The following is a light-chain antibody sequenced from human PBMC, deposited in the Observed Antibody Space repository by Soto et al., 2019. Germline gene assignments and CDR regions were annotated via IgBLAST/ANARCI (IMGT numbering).Light chain of an antibody. V-gene: IGKV1-39*01. Sequence: DIQMTQSPSSLSASVGDRVTITCRASQNINTYLHWYQQKPGKAPKLLIYAASTLQTGVPSRISGSGSGTHFTHTISSLQPEDFATYYCQQSYSTPRTFGQGTKVEFK. CDR2: AAS. J-gene: IGKJ1*01. CDR1: QNINTY. CDR3: QQSYSTPRT.